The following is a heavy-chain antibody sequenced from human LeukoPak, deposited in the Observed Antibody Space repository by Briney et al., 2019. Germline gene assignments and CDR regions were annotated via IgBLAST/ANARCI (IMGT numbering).Heavy chain of an antibody. CDR2: IYTSGST. Sequence: KSSETLSLTCTVSGGSISSYYWSWIRQPAGKGLEWIGRIYTSGSTNYNPSLKSRVTMSVDTSKNQFSLKLSSVTAADTAVYYCARHSPGAILLEAFDIWGQGTMVTVSS. CDR3: ARHSPGAILLEAFDI. CDR1: GGSISSYY. V-gene: IGHV4-4*07. D-gene: IGHD3-9*01. J-gene: IGHJ3*02.